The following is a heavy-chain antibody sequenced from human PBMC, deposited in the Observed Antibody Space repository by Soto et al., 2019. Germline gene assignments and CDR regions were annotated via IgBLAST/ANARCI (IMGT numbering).Heavy chain of an antibody. CDR2: IYYSGST. CDR1: GGSISSGGYY. CDR3: ARAEYGHYVWGSYRPTSYYFDY. D-gene: IGHD3-16*02. J-gene: IGHJ4*02. V-gene: IGHV4-31*03. Sequence: QVQLQESGPGLVKPSQTLSLTCTVSGGSISSGGYYWSWIRQHPGKGLEWIGYIYYSGSTYYNPSLKSRVTISVDTSKNQFSLKLSSVTAADTAVYYCARAEYGHYVWGSYRPTSYYFDYWGQGTLVTVSS.